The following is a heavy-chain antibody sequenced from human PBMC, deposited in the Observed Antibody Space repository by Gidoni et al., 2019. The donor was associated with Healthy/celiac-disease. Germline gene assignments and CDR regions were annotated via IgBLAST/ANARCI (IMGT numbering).Heavy chain of an antibody. CDR3: ARGATAYCGGDCPLDYFDY. D-gene: IGHD2-21*02. CDR1: GFTFSSYA. J-gene: IGHJ4*02. Sequence: QVQLVESGGGVVQPGRSLSLSCAASGFTFSSYAIHWVRQAPGKGLEWVAVISYDGSNKYYADSVKGRFTISRDNSKNTLYLQMNSLRAEDTAVYYCARGATAYCGGDCPLDYFDYWGQGTLVTVSS. CDR2: ISYDGSNK. V-gene: IGHV3-30*04.